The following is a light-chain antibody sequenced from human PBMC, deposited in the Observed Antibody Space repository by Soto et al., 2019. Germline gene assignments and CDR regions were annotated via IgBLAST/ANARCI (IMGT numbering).Light chain of an antibody. CDR3: QQYDVLPLS. CDR1: QSISSY. V-gene: IGKV1-33*01. J-gene: IGKJ3*01. Sequence: QMTQSPSSLSASVGDRVTITCRASQSISSYLNWYQQKPGKAPKLLISDASNLEVGVPLRFSGSGSGTHFTVTINSLQTEDIATYYCQQYDVLPLSFGPGTKVDIK. CDR2: DAS.